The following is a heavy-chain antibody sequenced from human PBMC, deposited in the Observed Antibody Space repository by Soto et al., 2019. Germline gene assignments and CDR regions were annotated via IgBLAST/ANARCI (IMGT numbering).Heavy chain of an antibody. CDR1: GFTFSSYG. V-gene: IGHV3-33*01. D-gene: IGHD3-16*01. CDR3: ARDDYVWGRYANFDY. Sequence: QVQLVESGGGVVQPGRSLRLSCAASGFTFSSYGMHWVRQAPGKGLEWVAVIWYDGSNKYYADSVKGRFTISRDNSKNTLYLQMNSLRAEDTAVYYCARDDYVWGRYANFDYWGQGTLVTVSS. J-gene: IGHJ4*02. CDR2: IWYDGSNK.